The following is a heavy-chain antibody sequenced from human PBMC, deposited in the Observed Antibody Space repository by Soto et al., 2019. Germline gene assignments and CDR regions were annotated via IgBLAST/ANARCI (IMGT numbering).Heavy chain of an antibody. Sequence: SGPTLVNPTQTLTLTCTFSGFSLSTSGMCVSWIRQPPGKALERLALIDWDDDKYYSTSLKTSLTISKDTSNNQVVLTMTNMDPVDTATYYCARIPGTPYGMDVWGQGTTVTVSS. J-gene: IGHJ6*02. CDR2: IDWDDDK. CDR3: ARIPGTPYGMDV. V-gene: IGHV2-70*01. CDR1: GFSLSTSGMC.